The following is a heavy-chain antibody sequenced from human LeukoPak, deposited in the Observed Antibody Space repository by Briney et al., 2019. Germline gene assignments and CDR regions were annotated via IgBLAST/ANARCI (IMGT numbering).Heavy chain of an antibody. Sequence: SVKVSCKASGFTFTSSAMQWVRQARGQRLEWIGWIVVGSGNTNYAQKFQERVTITRDMSTSTAYMELSSLRSEDTAVYYCAKDIVSGSGTAEYYFDYWGQGTLVTVSS. V-gene: IGHV1-58*02. D-gene: IGHD3-10*01. CDR1: GFTFTSSA. CDR3: AKDIVSGSGTAEYYFDY. J-gene: IGHJ4*02. CDR2: IVVGSGNT.